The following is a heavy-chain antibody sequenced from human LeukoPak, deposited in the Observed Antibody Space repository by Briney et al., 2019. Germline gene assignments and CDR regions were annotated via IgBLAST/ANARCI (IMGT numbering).Heavy chain of an antibody. J-gene: IGHJ4*02. CDR2: IRYDGSNK. D-gene: IGHD1-26*01. V-gene: IGHV3-30*02. CDR3: AKDPFRSYLYYSDY. CDR1: GFTFSSYG. Sequence: PGGSLRLSCAASGFTFSSYGMHWVRQAPGKGLEWVAFIRYDGSNKYYADSVKGRFTISRDNSKNTLYLQMNSLRAEDTAVYYCAKDPFRSYLYYSDYWGQGTLVTVSS.